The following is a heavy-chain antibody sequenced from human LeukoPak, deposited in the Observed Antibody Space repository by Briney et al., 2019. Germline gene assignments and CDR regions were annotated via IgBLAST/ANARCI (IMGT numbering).Heavy chain of an antibody. J-gene: IGHJ4*02. CDR2: ISAYNGNT. CDR1: GYTFTSHG. D-gene: IGHD3-10*01. V-gene: IGHV1-18*01. CDR3: ARDLRSTMVRGVPRALNY. Sequence: ASVKVSCKASGYTFTSHGISWVRQAPGQRLEWMGWISAYNGNTNYAQKLQGRVTMTTDTSTSTAYMELRSLRSDDTAVYYCARDLRSTMVRGVPRALNYWGQGTLVTVSS.